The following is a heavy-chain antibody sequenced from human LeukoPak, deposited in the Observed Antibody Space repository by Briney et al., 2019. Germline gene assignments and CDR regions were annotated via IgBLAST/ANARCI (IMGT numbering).Heavy chain of an antibody. CDR3: ARGGYDSSGYYAYYFDY. V-gene: IGHV3-33*01. CDR2: IWYDGGNK. CDR1: GFTFSSYG. Sequence: GGSLRLSCAASGFTFSSYGMHWVRQAPGKGLEWVAVIWYDGGNKYYADSVKGRFTISRDNSKNTLYLQMNSLRAEDTAVYYCARGGYDSSGYYAYYFDYWGQGTLVTVSS. J-gene: IGHJ4*02. D-gene: IGHD3-22*01.